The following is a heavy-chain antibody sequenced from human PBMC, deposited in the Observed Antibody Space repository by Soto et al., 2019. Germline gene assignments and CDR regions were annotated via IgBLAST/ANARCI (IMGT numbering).Heavy chain of an antibody. CDR2: IYHSGT. CDR3: ARGVDSGYDWLY. D-gene: IGHD5-12*01. V-gene: IGHV4-61*08. J-gene: IGHJ4*02. CDR1: GGGC. Sequence: GGGCRIMNRLPPGKGLEWIGYIYHSGTNYNPSLKSRVTISVDTSKNQFSLKLSSVTEADTAVYYCARGVDSGYDWLYWGQGILVSVSS.